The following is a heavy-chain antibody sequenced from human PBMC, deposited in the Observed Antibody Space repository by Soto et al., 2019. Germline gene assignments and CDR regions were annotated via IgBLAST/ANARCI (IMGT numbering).Heavy chain of an antibody. Sequence: SETLSLTCTVSGGSISSGDYYWSWIRQPPGKGLEWIGYIYYSGSTDYNPSLKSRVTISFDASKNQISLQVRSATAADAAVYYCARDLKEYCSDGKCNWFDPWGQGTLVTVSS. D-gene: IGHD2-15*01. J-gene: IGHJ5*02. V-gene: IGHV4-61*08. CDR1: GGSISSGDYY. CDR2: IYYSGST. CDR3: ARDLKEYCSDGKCNWFDP.